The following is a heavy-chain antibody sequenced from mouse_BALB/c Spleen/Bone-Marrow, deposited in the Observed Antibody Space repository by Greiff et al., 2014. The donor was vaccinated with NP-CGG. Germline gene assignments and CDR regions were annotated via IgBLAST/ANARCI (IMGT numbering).Heavy chain of an antibody. CDR1: GFNIKNTY. CDR2: IYPANGNT. J-gene: IGHJ2*01. V-gene: IGHV14-3*02. Sequence: VQLKESGAELVKPGASVKFSCTASGFNIKNTYMHWVKQRPGQGLEWIGRIYPANGNTKYDAKFQGKATITADTSSNTAYLQLFSLTSEDTAVYYCARTPRATFYFDYWGQGTTLTVSS. D-gene: IGHD3-1*01. CDR3: ARTPRATFYFDY.